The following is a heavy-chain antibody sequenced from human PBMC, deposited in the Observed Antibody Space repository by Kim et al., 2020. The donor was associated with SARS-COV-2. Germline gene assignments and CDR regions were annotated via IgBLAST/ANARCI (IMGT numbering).Heavy chain of an antibody. CDR1: GFTFSSYA. Sequence: GGSLRLSCAASGFTFSSYAMHWVRQAPGKGLEWVAVISYDGSNKYYADSVKGRFTISRDNSKNTLYLQMNSLRAEDTALYYCASRCGGGCDTGFDYWGQG. J-gene: IGHJ4*02. CDR2: ISYDGSNK. D-gene: IGHD2-21*02. V-gene: IGHV3-30*04. CDR3: ASRCGGGCDTGFDY.